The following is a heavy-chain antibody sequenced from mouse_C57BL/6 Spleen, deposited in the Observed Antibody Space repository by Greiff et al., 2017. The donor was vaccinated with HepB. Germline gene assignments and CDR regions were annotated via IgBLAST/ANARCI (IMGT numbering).Heavy chain of an antibody. J-gene: IGHJ2*01. CDR3: ARGGITTVVDPYFDY. CDR1: GYTFTSYW. Sequence: VQLQQPGAELVKPGASVKMSCKASGYTFTSYWITWVKQRPGQGLEWIGDIYPGSGSTNYNEKFKSKATLTVDTSSSTAYMQLSSLTSEDSAVYYGARGGITTVVDPYFDYWGQGTTLTVSS. V-gene: IGHV1-55*01. D-gene: IGHD1-1*01. CDR2: IYPGSGST.